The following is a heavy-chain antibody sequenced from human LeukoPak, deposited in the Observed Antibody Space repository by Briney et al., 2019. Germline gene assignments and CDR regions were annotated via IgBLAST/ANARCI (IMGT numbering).Heavy chain of an antibody. CDR1: GYSFSTYW. D-gene: IGHD3-10*01. V-gene: IGHV5-51*01. Sequence: GESLKISCKGSGYSFSTYWIGWVRQMPGKGLEWMGIIYPGDSDTTYSPSFQGQVTISADKSISTAYLQWSSLKASDTAMYYCARQGYGGSYYYYYMDVWGKGTTVTVSS. CDR3: ARQGYGGSYYYYYMDV. J-gene: IGHJ6*03. CDR2: IYPGDSDT.